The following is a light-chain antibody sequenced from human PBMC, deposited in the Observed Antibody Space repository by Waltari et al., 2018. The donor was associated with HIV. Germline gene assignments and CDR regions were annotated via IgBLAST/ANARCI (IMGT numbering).Light chain of an antibody. V-gene: IGLV1-51*02. CDR3: GTWHSSLSAGVV. CDR1: SSHIGANS. Sequence: QSVLTQPPSVSAAPGQQVTVSCSVSSSHIGANSVSWSQQLPGTAPKLLIYGNNKRPSGIPDRFSGSKSGTSATLAITGLQTGDEADYYCGTWHSSLSAGVVFGGGTKLTVL. CDR2: GNN. J-gene: IGLJ3*02.